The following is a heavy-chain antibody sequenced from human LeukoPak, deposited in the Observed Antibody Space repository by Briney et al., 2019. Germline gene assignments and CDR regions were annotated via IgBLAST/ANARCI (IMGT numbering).Heavy chain of an antibody. V-gene: IGHV4-34*01. CDR2: INHSGST. CDR3: ARGLNSGYDFGTRGYYYYMDV. CDR1: GGSFSGYY. Sequence: SETLSLTCAVYGGSFSGYYWSWIRQPPGKGLEWIGEINHSGSTNYNPSLKSRVTISVDTSKNQFSLNLSSVTAADTAVYYCARGLNSGYDFGTRGYYYYMDVWGKGTTVTVSS. J-gene: IGHJ6*03. D-gene: IGHD5-12*01.